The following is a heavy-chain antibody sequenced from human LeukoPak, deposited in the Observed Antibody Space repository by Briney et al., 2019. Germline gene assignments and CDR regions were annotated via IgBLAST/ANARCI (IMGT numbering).Heavy chain of an antibody. Sequence: SETLSLTCAVYGGSFSGYYWSWIRQPPGKGLEWIGEINHSGSTNYNPSLTSRVTISVDTSKNQFSLKLSSVTAADTAMYYCTRLPPEVSSGWQNWFDPWGQGTLVTVSS. CDR1: GGSFSGYY. V-gene: IGHV4-34*01. CDR2: INHSGST. CDR3: TRLPPEVSSGWQNWFDP. D-gene: IGHD6-19*01. J-gene: IGHJ5*02.